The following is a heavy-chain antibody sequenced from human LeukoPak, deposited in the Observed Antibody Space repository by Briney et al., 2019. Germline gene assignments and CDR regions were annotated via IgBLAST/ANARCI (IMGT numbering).Heavy chain of an antibody. D-gene: IGHD3-16*01. CDR1: GFTFSSYS. CDR3: ARDWWGINY. CDR2: ISSSSSTI. V-gene: IGHV3-48*04. Sequence: GGSLRLSCAASGFTFSSYSMNWVRQAPGKGLEWVSYISSSSSTIYYADSVKGRFTISRDDAKNTLYLQMNSLRAEDTAVYYCARDWWGINYWGQGTLVTVSS. J-gene: IGHJ4*02.